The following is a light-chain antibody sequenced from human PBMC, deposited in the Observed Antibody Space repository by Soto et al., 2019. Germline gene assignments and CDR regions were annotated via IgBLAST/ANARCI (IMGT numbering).Light chain of an antibody. CDR3: QQYGTSPPLT. J-gene: IGKJ4*01. V-gene: IGKV3-20*01. Sequence: EIVLTQSPGTLSLSPGERATLSCRARQSVTSNYLAFYQHKPVQAPRLLIYDVHRTATGIPDRVRGSGSATDFTLTISRLEPEDFAVYYCQQYGTSPPLTFGGGTKVDIK. CDR2: DVH. CDR1: QSVTSNY.